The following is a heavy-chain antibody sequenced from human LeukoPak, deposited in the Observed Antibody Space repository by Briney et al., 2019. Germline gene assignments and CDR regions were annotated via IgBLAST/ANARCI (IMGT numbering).Heavy chain of an antibody. CDR3: ARWDRFHGV. J-gene: IGHJ4*02. D-gene: IGHD1-14*01. Sequence: GVLRLSCAASGFTFSSYSMNWVRQAPGKGLEWVPSVSSSSSYIYYANSVKGRFTISRDNAKTSLYLQMNSLGVEDTAVYYCARWDRFHGVWGQGTLVTVSS. CDR2: VSSSSSYI. V-gene: IGHV3-21*01. CDR1: GFTFSSYS.